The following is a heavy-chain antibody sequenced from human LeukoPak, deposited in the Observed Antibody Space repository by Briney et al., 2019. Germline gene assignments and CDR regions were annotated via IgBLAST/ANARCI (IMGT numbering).Heavy chain of an antibody. J-gene: IGHJ4*02. V-gene: IGHV3-74*01. CDR2: ISSDGTST. CDR1: GFTFSGYW. D-gene: IGHD1-26*01. CDR3: ARTLYSGSALGV. Sequence: AGGSLRLSCAASGFTFSGYWMHWVRQAPGKGLVWVSRISSDGTSTSYADSVRGRFTISRDNAKNTLYLQANSLGAEDTAVYYCARTLYSGSALGVWGQGTLVTVSS.